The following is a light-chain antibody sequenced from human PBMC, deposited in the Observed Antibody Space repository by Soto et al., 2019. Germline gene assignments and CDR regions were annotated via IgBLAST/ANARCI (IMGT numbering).Light chain of an antibody. V-gene: IGKV1-39*01. CDR1: ENIRSY. Sequence: DIQMTQSPSSLSASAGDRVTITCRASENIRSYLNWYQQKLGKAPEVLIYAASKLQSGVPLRFSGSGSGTDFTLNITRLQPEDFATYYCQQTFGTPRTFGQGTKVDIK. CDR3: QQTFGTPRT. J-gene: IGKJ1*01. CDR2: AAS.